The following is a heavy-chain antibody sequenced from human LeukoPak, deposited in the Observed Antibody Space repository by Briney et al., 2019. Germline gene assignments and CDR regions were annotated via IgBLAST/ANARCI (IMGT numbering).Heavy chain of an antibody. CDR2: IYHSGST. CDR3: ARDGDSSGHDDFDI. V-gene: IGHV4-38-2*02. J-gene: IGHJ3*02. CDR1: GYSISSGYY. Sequence: SETLSLTCAVSGYSISSGYYWGWIRQPPGKGLEWIGSIYHSGSTYYNPSLKSRVTISVDTSKNQFSLKLSSVTAADTAVYYCARDGDSSGHDDFDIWGQGTMVTVSS. D-gene: IGHD3-22*01.